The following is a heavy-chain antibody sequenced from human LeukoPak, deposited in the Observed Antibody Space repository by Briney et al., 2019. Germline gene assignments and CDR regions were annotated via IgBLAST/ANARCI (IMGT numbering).Heavy chain of an antibody. CDR1: GFTFSSYS. D-gene: IGHD3-10*01. CDR3: ARERGSMVRGVIGAFDI. Sequence: GGSLRLSCAASGFTFSSYSMNWVRQAPGKGLEWVSYISSISSSSTYYADSVKGRFTISRDNSKNTLYLQMNSLRAEDTAVYYCARERGSMVRGVIGAFDIWGQGTMVTVSS. V-gene: IGHV3-48*01. J-gene: IGHJ3*02. CDR2: ISSISSSST.